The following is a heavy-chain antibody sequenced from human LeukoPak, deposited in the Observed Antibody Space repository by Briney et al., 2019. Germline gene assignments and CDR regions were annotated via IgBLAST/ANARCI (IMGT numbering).Heavy chain of an antibody. Sequence: PGESLNISRNGTGYIFTTYWVGCVRQMPGKGLEWMGIIYPTDSYTRYSPSFQGQVTISADKSINTAYLQWSSLQASDTPMYNSVTASHANNNYRSSNNPGAFDFWGQGTLLTVSS. CDR1: GYIFTTYW. V-gene: IGHV5-51*01. D-gene: IGHD2-2*01. CDR2: IYPTDSYT. J-gene: IGHJ4*02. CDR3: VTASHANNNYRSSNNPGAFDF.